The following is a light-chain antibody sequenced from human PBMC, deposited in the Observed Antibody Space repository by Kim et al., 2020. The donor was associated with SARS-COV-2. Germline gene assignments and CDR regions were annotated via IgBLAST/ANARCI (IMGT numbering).Light chain of an antibody. Sequence: QSALTQPASVSGSPGQSITISCTGTSSDVGTYNLVSWYQQHPGKAPKLIIYDVSKWPSGVSNRFSGSKSRNTASLTISGLQSEDEADYYCSSYTTSNTYVFGSGTKVTVL. V-gene: IGLV2-14*02. J-gene: IGLJ1*01. CDR3: SSYTTSNTYV. CDR2: DVS. CDR1: SSDVGTYNL.